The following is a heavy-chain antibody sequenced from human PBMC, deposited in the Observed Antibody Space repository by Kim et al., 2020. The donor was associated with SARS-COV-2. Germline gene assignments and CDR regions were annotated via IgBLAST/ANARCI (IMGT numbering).Heavy chain of an antibody. CDR3: ARSLIGSSGYYYLLSIAFDI. CDR1: GGSFSGYY. D-gene: IGHD3-22*01. Sequence: SETLSLTCAVYGGSFSGYYWSWIRQPPGKGLEWIGEINHSGSTNYNPSLKSRVTISVDTSKNQFSLKLSSVTAADTAVYYCARSLIGSSGYYYLLSIAFDIWGQGTMVTVSS. J-gene: IGHJ3*02. V-gene: IGHV4-34*01. CDR2: INHSGST.